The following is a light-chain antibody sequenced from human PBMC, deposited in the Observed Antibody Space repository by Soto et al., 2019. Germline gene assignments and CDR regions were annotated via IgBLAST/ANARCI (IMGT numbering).Light chain of an antibody. J-gene: IGKJ2*01. V-gene: IGKV1-39*01. CDR1: QSISTY. Sequence: DIQMTQSPSSLSASVGDRVTITCRASQSISTYINWYQQKPGKAPKLLIHAASHLLSGVPSRFSGSGSGTDFTLTISNLQPEDFATYCCQQSHSVPFTFGQGTKLEI. CDR2: AAS. CDR3: QQSHSVPFT.